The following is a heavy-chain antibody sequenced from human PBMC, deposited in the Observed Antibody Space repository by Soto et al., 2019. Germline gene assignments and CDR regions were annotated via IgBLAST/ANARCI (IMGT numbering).Heavy chain of an antibody. V-gene: IGHV1-69*13. D-gene: IGHD3-3*01. J-gene: IGHJ4*02. CDR1: GGTFSSYA. CDR2: IIPIFGTA. CDR3: AREHDKRFYDY. Sequence: GASVKVSCKASGGTFSSYAISWVRQAPGQGLEWMGGIIPIFGTANYAQKFQGSVTITADESTSTAYMELSSLRSEDTAVYYCAREHDKRFYDYWGQGTLVTVSS.